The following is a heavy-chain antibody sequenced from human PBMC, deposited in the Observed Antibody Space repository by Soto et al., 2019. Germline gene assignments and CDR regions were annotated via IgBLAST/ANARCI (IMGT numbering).Heavy chain of an antibody. CDR1: GYSFSDFA. J-gene: IGHJ4*02. V-gene: IGHV1-3*01. Sequence: ASVKVSCKASGYSFSDFAVHWVRQAPGQRPEWMGWINAGNGKTKYSQNFQGRFTIARDTSASTAYMDLSSLTSEDAAVYYCAREDIDGSYSNYWGQGTLVTVSS. D-gene: IGHD1-26*01. CDR3: AREDIDGSYSNY. CDR2: INAGNGKT.